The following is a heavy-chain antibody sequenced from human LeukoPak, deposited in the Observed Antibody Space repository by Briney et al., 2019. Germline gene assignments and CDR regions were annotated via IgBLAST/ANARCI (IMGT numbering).Heavy chain of an antibody. CDR1: GGSISSYY. CDR2: IYYSGST. CDR3: ARGQWGYSGYDTGSYYYYYMDV. J-gene: IGHJ6*03. D-gene: IGHD5-12*01. Sequence: SETLSLTCTVSGGSISSYYWSWIRQPPGKGLEWIGYIYYSGSTNYNPSLKSRVTISVDTSKNQFSLKLSSVTAADTAAYYCARGQWGYSGYDTGSYYYYYMDVWGKGTTVTVSS. V-gene: IGHV4-59*12.